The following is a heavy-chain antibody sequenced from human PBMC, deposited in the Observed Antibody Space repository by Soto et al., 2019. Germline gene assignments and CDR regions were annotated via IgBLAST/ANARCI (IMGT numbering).Heavy chain of an antibody. Sequence: SETLSLTCTVSGASVSTGAYYWGWVRQRPGRGLEWIGYVYESGYTYYNMSLKSRLTISLDRSNNQFSLCLTSVTAAVTAVYYCVRALRHTAMVYPWFDPWGQGTLVTVSS. D-gene: IGHD5-18*01. CDR2: VYESGYT. J-gene: IGHJ5*02. CDR3: VRALRHTAMVYPWFDP. V-gene: IGHV4-31*03. CDR1: GASVSTGAYY.